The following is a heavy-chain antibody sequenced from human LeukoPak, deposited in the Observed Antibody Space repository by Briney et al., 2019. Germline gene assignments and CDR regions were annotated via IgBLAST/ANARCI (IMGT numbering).Heavy chain of an antibody. D-gene: IGHD6-19*01. CDR2: ISAYNGNT. CDR3: ARDLQWLVHDWFDP. J-gene: IGHJ5*02. CDR1: GYTFTSYG. V-gene: IGHV1-18*01. Sequence: ASVKVSCKASGYTFTSYGISWVRQAPGQGLEWMGWISAYNGNTNYAQKLQGRVTMTTDTSTSTAYMGLRSLRSDDTAVYYCARDLQWLVHDWFDPWGQGTLVTVSS.